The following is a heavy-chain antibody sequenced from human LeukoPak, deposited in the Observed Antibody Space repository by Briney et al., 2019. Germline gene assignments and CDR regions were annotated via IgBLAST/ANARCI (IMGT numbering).Heavy chain of an antibody. V-gene: IGHV3-21*01. Sequence: PGGSLRLSCAASGFTFSSYSMNWVRQAPGKGLEWVSSISSSSSYIYYADSVKGRFTISRDNAKNSLYLQMNSLRAEDTAVYYCASYDFWSGSSANYWGQGTLVTVSS. CDR2: ISSSSSYI. CDR1: GFTFSSYS. D-gene: IGHD3-3*01. CDR3: ASYDFWSGSSANY. J-gene: IGHJ4*02.